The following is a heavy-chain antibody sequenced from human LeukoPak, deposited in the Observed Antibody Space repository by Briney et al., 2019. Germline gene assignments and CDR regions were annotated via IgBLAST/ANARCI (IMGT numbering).Heavy chain of an antibody. CDR2: IYTSGST. D-gene: IGHD5-12*01. CDR3: ARDKPGPRGYSGYDPYYYYYYMDV. CDR1: GGSSSSGSYY. V-gene: IGHV4-61*02. J-gene: IGHJ6*03. Sequence: SETLSLTCTVSGGSSSSGSYYWSWIRQPAGKGLEWVGRIYTSGSTNYNPSLKSRVTISVDTSKNQFSLKLSSVTAADTAVYYCARDKPGPRGYSGYDPYYYYYYMDVWGKGTTVTVSS.